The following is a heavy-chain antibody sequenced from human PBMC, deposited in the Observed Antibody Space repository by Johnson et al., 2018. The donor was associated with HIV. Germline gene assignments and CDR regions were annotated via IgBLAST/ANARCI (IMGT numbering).Heavy chain of an antibody. D-gene: IGHD6-19*01. CDR3: AKGKSSGRGAFDI. J-gene: IGHJ3*02. CDR1: GFTFSDYY. V-gene: IGHV3-30*18. CDR2: ISHDGSNK. Sequence: QVQLVESGGGLVKPGGSLRLSCAASGFTFSDYYMTWIRQAPGKGLEWVAVISHDGSNKYYVDSVKGRFTISRDNSKNTLYLQINSLRAEDTAVFYCAKGKSSGRGAFDIWGQGTKVIVSS.